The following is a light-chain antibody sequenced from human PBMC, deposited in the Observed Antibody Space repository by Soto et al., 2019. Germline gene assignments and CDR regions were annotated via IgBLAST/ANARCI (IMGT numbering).Light chain of an antibody. Sequence: QSVLTQPPSVSGAPRQRVTISCSGSRSDIGNNAVKWYQQFPGKAPKLLIYDDDLLSSGVSDRFSGSKSGTSASLAISGLQSEDEADYFCAAWDDSLDGVIFGGGTKLTVL. CDR3: AAWDDSLDGVI. J-gene: IGLJ2*01. V-gene: IGLV1-36*01. CDR2: DDD. CDR1: RSDIGNNA.